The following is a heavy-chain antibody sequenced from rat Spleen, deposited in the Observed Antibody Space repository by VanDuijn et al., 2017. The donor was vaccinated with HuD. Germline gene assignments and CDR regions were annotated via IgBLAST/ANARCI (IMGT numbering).Heavy chain of an antibody. CDR2: ISYEGSST. V-gene: IGHV5-22*01. CDR1: GFNFSDYY. D-gene: IGHD1-5*01. CDR3: ARHLGTTDWYFDF. Sequence: EVQLVESGGGLVQPGRSLKLSCAASGFNFSDYYMAWVRQAPKKGLEWVASISYEGSSTYYGDSVKGRFTISRDNAKSTLYLQMDSLRSEDTATYYCARHLGTTDWYFDFWGPGTMVTVSS. J-gene: IGHJ1*01.